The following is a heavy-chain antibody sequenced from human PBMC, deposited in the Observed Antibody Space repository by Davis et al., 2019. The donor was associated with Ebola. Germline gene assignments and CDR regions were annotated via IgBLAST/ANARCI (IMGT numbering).Heavy chain of an antibody. Sequence: PGGSLRLSCAASGFSFSGHTMNWVRQAPGKGLEWVSYISSTSGSIYYADSLKGRFTISRDNAKNSLFLQMNSLRDEDTAVYYCARRYYGSGTYYKDYWGQGTLVTVSS. D-gene: IGHD3-10*01. J-gene: IGHJ4*02. CDR3: ARRYYGSGTYYKDY. V-gene: IGHV3-48*02. CDR1: GFSFSGHT. CDR2: ISSTSGSI.